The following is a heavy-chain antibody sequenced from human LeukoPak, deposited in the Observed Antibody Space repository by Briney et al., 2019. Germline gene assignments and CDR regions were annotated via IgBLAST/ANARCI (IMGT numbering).Heavy chain of an antibody. V-gene: IGHV3-9*01. CDR1: GFTFDDYA. Sequence: GGSLRLSCAASGFTFDDYAMHWVRQAPGKGLEWVSGISWNSGSIGYADSVKGRFTISRDNAKNSLYLQMNSLRAEDTALYYCARDSEVRRNLWHYWGQGTLVTVSS. J-gene: IGHJ4*02. CDR3: ARDSEVRRNLWHY. D-gene: IGHD3-10*01. CDR2: ISWNSGSI.